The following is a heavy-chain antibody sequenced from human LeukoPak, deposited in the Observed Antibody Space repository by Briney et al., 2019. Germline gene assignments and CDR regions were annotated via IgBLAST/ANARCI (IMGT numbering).Heavy chain of an antibody. V-gene: IGHV4-34*01. CDR1: GGSFGGYY. CDR2: INHSGST. D-gene: IGHD3-3*01. Sequence: PSETLSLTCAVYGGSFGGYYWSWIRQPPGKGLEWIGEINHSGSTNYNPSLKSRVTISVDTSKNQFSLKLSSVTAADTAVYYCARLPRRITIFGVVRPRHRFDPWGQGTLVTVSS. J-gene: IGHJ5*02. CDR3: ARLPRRITIFGVVRPRHRFDP.